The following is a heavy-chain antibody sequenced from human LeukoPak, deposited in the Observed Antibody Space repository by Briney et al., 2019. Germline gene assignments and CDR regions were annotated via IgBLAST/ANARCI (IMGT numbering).Heavy chain of an antibody. CDR1: GFTFSSYG. J-gene: IGHJ4*02. V-gene: IGHV3-30*02. CDR2: IRYDGSNK. CDR3: AKDHPAYYDILTGYHFPYFDY. Sequence: GGSLRLSCAASGFTFSSYGMHWVRQAPGKGLEWVAFIRYDGSNKYYADSVKGRFTISRDNSKNTLYLQMNSLRAEDTAVYYCAKDHPAYYDILTGYHFPYFDYWGQGTLVTVSS. D-gene: IGHD3-9*01.